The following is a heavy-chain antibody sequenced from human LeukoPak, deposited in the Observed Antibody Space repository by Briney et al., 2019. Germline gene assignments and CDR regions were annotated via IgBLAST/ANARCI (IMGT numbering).Heavy chain of an antibody. V-gene: IGHV7-4-1*02. CDR1: GYTFTSYA. CDR2: VNTNTGNP. J-gene: IGHJ6*02. Sequence: ASVKVSCKASGYTFTSYAMNWVRQAPGQGLEWMGWVNTNTGNPTYAQGFTGRFVFSLDTFVSTAYLQISSLKAEDTAVYYCARDYGGSSPVPYYYYYGMDVWGQGTTVTVSS. D-gene: IGHD1-26*01. CDR3: ARDYGGSSPVPYYYYYGMDV.